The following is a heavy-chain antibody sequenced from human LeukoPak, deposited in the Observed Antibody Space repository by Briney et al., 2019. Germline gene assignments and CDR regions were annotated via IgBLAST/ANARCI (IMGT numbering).Heavy chain of an antibody. D-gene: IGHD3/OR15-3a*01. CDR2: IASDSFMA. CDR3: AKDLFLFFGDT. V-gene: IGHV3-23*01. CDR1: GFTFTSFP. J-gene: IGHJ5*02. Sequence: RGTLRLSCAVSGFTFTSFPMNWVRQSAGPGLEWVASIASDSFMAYYADSLNGRFVISRDNSQQTIYLQMNSLRADDTAVYYCAKDLFLFFGDTRGQGTLVTVSS.